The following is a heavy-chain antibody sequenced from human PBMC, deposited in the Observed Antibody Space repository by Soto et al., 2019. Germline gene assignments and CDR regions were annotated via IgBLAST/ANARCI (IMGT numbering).Heavy chain of an antibody. CDR3: ARDTWLGVSYVAY. D-gene: IGHD2-15*01. Sequence: QVQLVESGGGVVQPGRSLRLSCAASGFTFSSYGMHWVRQAPGKGLEWVAVIWNDGSNKYYADSVKGRFTISRDNSKNTLYLQMNSLRAEDTAVYYCARDTWLGVSYVAYWGQGTLVTVSS. CDR2: IWNDGSNK. J-gene: IGHJ4*02. V-gene: IGHV3-33*01. CDR1: GFTFSSYG.